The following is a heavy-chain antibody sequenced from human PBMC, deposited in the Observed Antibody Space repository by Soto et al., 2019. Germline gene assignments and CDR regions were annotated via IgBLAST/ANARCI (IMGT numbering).Heavy chain of an antibody. J-gene: IGHJ4*02. D-gene: IGHD5-18*01. CDR2: ISAYNT. Sequence: ASAKVSCKASGYTFTTFGLTWVRQAPGQGLEWMGWISAYNTKYAQKFEGRVIMTTDTMTTDTSTSTFYMELKSLGYDDTAVYYCARVWDSYGWGGFDYWGQGTLVTVSS. CDR3: ARVWDSYGWGGFDY. V-gene: IGHV1-18*04. CDR1: GYTFTTFG.